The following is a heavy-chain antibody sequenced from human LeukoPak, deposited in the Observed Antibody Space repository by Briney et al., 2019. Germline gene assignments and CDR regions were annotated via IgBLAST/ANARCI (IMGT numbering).Heavy chain of an antibody. CDR1: GFTFSNFW. J-gene: IGHJ4*02. CDR3: ARGDDFSGDH. V-gene: IGHV3-7*04. Sequence: GGSLRLSCAVSGFTFSNFWMSWVRQAPGRGLEWVANIHPGGNEKYHVESVKVRFTISRDNTKNLLFLQINGLRDEDTAVYYCARGDDFSGDHWGQGTLVTVSS. D-gene: IGHD1-1*01. CDR2: IHPGGNEK.